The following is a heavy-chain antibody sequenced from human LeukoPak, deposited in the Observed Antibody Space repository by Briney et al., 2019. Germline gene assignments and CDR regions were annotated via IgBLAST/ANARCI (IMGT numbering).Heavy chain of an antibody. CDR2: IYYSGST. D-gene: IGHD1-14*01. Sequence: SETLSLTCTVSGGSISSGGYYWSWLRQHPGMGLEWIGYIYYSGSTYYNPSLKSRVTISVDASKNQFSLKLSSVTAADTAVYYCARECGAPENRIDYWGQGTLVTVSS. CDR3: ARECGAPENRIDY. J-gene: IGHJ4*02. CDR1: GGSISSGGYY. V-gene: IGHV4-31*03.